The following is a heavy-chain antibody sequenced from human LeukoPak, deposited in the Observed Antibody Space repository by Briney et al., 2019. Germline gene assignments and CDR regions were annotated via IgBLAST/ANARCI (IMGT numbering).Heavy chain of an antibody. CDR1: GFTFSSYS. CDR2: ISSSSSYI. V-gene: IGHV3-21*01. Sequence: GGSLRLPCAASGFTFSSYSMNWVRQAPGKGLEWVSSISSSSSYIYYADSVKGRFTISRDNAKNSLYLQMNSLRAEDTAVYYCARSDCVPGHFDYWGQGTLVTVSS. CDR3: ARSDCVPGHFDY. J-gene: IGHJ4*02. D-gene: IGHD2-21*02.